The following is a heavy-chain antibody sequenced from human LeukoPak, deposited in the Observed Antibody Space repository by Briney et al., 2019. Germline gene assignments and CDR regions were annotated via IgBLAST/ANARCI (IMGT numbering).Heavy chain of an antibody. D-gene: IGHD3-10*01. CDR3: AREMVLWFGELTGWFDP. J-gene: IGHJ5*02. CDR2: INHSGST. CDR1: GFTVSSNY. V-gene: IGHV4-34*01. Sequence: GSLRLSCAASGFTVSSNYTSWVRQAPGKGLEWIGEINHSGSTNYNPSLKSRVTISVDTSKNQFSLKLSSVTAADTAVYYCAREMVLWFGELTGWFDPWGQGTLVTVSS.